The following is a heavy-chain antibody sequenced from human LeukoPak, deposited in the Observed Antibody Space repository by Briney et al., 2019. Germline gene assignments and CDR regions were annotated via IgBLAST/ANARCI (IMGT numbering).Heavy chain of an antibody. J-gene: IGHJ4*02. CDR2: IYTSGST. CDR3: ARNGYDYVWGSYRGPFDY. CDR1: GGSISSGSYY. Sequence: SETLSLTCTVSGGSISSGSYYWSWIRQPAGKGLEWIGRIYTSGSTNYNPSLKSRVTISVDTSKNQFSLKLSSVTAADTAVYYCARNGYDYVWGSYRGPFDYWGQGTLVTVSS. D-gene: IGHD3-16*02. V-gene: IGHV4-61*02.